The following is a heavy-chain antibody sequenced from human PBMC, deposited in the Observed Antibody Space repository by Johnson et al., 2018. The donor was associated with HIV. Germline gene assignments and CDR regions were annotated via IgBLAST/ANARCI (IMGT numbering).Heavy chain of an antibody. V-gene: IGHV3-30*04. D-gene: IGHD3-22*01. CDR3: ARHSDPWFVSGYYNGAFDI. Sequence: QVQLVESGGGVVQPGGPLRLSCAASGFTFSSYAMHWVRQAPGKGLEWVAVISYDGSNKYYADSVKGRFTIDRDNSKNTLYLQMNILRAEDTAVYYCARHSDPWFVSGYYNGAFDIWGQGTMVTISS. CDR2: ISYDGSNK. CDR1: GFTFSSYA. J-gene: IGHJ3*02.